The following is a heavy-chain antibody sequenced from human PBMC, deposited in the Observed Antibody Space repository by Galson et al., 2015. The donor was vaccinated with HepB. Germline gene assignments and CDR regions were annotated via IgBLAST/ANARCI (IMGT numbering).Heavy chain of an antibody. Sequence: SVKVSCKVSGYTLTELSMHWVRQAPGKGLEWMGGFDPEDGETIYAQKFQGRVTMTEDTSTDTAYMELSSLRSEDTAVYYCATGGVALGDIVVVPAHWFDPWGQGTLVTVSS. J-gene: IGHJ5*02. CDR2: FDPEDGET. CDR1: GYTLTELS. CDR3: ATGGVALGDIVVVPAHWFDP. V-gene: IGHV1-24*01. D-gene: IGHD2-2*01.